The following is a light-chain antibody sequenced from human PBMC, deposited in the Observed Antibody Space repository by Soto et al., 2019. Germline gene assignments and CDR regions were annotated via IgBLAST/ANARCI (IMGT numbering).Light chain of an antibody. CDR1: QSVSSSY. CDR3: QQYGSSPPLFT. CDR2: GAS. V-gene: IGKV3-20*01. J-gene: IGKJ3*01. Sequence: EIVLTQSPGTLSLSPGERATLSCRASQSVSSSYLAWYQQKPGQAPRLLIYGASSRATGIPDRFSGSGSGTDCTLTISRLGPEYFAVYYCQQYGSSPPLFTFGHGTKVDIK.